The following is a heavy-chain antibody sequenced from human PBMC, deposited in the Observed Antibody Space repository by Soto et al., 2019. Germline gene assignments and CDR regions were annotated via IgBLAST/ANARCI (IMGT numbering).Heavy chain of an antibody. Sequence: QVQLVQSGAEVKKPGSSVEVSCKASGGTFSSYTISWVRQAPGQGLEWMGRIIPILGIANYAQKFQGRVTITADKSTSTAYIELSSMSSEDTAVYYCARDPYDDYGGPFDYWGEGTMVTVSS. V-gene: IGHV1-69*08. CDR1: GGTFSSYT. D-gene: IGHD4-17*01. CDR3: ARDPYDDYGGPFDY. J-gene: IGHJ4*02. CDR2: IIPILGIA.